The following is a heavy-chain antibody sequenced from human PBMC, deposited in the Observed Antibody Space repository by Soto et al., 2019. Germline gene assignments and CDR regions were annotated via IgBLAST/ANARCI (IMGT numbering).Heavy chain of an antibody. Sequence: EVPLLESGGGLRQPGGSLRLSCAGSGLNFNNYAMSWVRQAPGKGLEWVSAMVGSDGIKYYADSVKGRFTVSRDNSQNTLYVQMNSLRAEDTAVYYCAGGVYSGGDSYSGGLDYWGQGTLVTVSS. CDR2: MVGSDGIK. V-gene: IGHV3-23*01. CDR3: AGGVYSGGDSYSGGLDY. J-gene: IGHJ4*02. D-gene: IGHD2-21*02. CDR1: GLNFNNYA.